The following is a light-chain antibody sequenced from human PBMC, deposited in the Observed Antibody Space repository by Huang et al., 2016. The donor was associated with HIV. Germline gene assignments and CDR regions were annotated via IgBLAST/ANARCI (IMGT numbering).Light chain of an antibody. J-gene: IGKJ1*01. V-gene: IGKV2-28*01. CDR1: QCLLNSNGYNH. Sequence: DIVIIQSPLSLSVTPGEPSSISCMSSQCLLNSNGYNHLDWFLQRPGQSPQLLIYLASHRASWVHDRISGSGSGTDFTLKISRVEDEDVGIYYCMQARQTPPWTFGQGTKVEI. CDR2: LAS. CDR3: MQARQTPPWT.